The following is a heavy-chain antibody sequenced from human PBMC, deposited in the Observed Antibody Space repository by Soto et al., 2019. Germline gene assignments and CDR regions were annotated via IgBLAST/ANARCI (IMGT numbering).Heavy chain of an antibody. V-gene: IGHV3-23*01. CDR3: VKKRSYDRSNYDHFDY. J-gene: IGHJ4*02. Sequence: EAQLLESGGGLVQPGGSLRLSCATSGFSFTTYPMSWVRQAPGKGLEWVTAISANGRGTSYADSVKGRFTILRDNSKNTLYLQMNSLRAEDTAVYFCVKKRSYDRSNYDHFDYWGQGTLVTVSS. CDR1: GFSFTTYP. D-gene: IGHD3-22*01. CDR2: ISANGRGT.